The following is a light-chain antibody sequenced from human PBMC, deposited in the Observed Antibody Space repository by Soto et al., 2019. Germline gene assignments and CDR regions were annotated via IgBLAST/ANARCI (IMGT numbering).Light chain of an antibody. Sequence: QSVLTQPGPVSGTPGQSITISCTVSICDVGSYNLVCWYQQHPGKAPKLMIYEGSKRGSGVSNRFSGSKSGNTASLTISGLEAEDEADYYCCSYAGSSTYVFGTGTKVTVL. CDR2: EGS. J-gene: IGLJ1*01. CDR1: ICDVGSYNL. V-gene: IGLV2-23*01. CDR3: CSYAGSSTYV.